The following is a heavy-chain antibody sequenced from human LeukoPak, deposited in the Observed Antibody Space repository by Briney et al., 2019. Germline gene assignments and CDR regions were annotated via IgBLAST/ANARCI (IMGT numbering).Heavy chain of an antibody. CDR3: ARDDPESGHFDY. CDR1: GYIFTSYA. CDR2: INTNTGHP. Sequence: ASVKVSCKVSGYIFTSYALNWVRQAPGQGLEWLGWINTNTGHPTYAQGFRGQFVLSLDTSVSTAYLQISSLKTEDSAVYYCARDDPESGHFDYWGQGTLVTVSS. D-gene: IGHD3-10*01. V-gene: IGHV7-4-1*02. J-gene: IGHJ4*02.